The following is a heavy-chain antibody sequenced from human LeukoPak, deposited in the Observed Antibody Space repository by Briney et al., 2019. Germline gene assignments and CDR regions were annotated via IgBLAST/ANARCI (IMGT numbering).Heavy chain of an antibody. CDR3: AKESCSSTSCKTNWFDP. CDR1: GFTFSSYW. J-gene: IGHJ5*02. V-gene: IGHV3-74*01. D-gene: IGHD2-2*01. Sequence: GSLRLSCAASGFTFSSYWMHWVRQAPGKGLVWVSRINSDGSSTSYADSVKGRFTISRDNSKNTLYLQMNSLRAEDTAVYYCAKESCSSTSCKTNWFDPWGQGTLVTVSS. CDR2: INSDGSST.